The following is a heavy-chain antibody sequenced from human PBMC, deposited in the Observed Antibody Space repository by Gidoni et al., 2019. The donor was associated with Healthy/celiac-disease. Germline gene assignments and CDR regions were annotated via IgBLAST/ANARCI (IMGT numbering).Heavy chain of an antibody. V-gene: IGHV3-23*01. CDR3: ATGVAGTVNYFDY. D-gene: IGHD6-19*01. CDR2: ISGGGGSP. Sequence: VQLLEAGVGLVQPGWSLRLSFAASVFPFSSYALSCVRQLPGKGLEWVSDISGGGGSPYYADSVKGRFTISRDNSKNTLYLQMNSLRAEDTAVYYCATGVAGTVNYFDYWGQGTLVTVSS. J-gene: IGHJ4*02. CDR1: VFPFSSYA.